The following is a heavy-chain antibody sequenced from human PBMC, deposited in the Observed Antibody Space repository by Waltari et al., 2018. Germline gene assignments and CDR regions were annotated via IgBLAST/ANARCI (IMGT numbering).Heavy chain of an antibody. CDR1: GFTFRDYG. D-gene: IGHD2-15*01. CDR3: TREGSCGGVICYYNLG. Sequence: EVQLVESGGGSTQPGRSLRLSCTTSGFTFRDYGVSWVRQAPGKGLEWVGFIKSKDDGGTIQYAAYVKGRFIISRDDSKSIAYLQMNSLKTEDTAVYYCTREGSCGGVICYYNLGWGQGTLVTVSS. CDR2: IKSKDDGGTI. J-gene: IGHJ4*02. V-gene: IGHV3-49*04.